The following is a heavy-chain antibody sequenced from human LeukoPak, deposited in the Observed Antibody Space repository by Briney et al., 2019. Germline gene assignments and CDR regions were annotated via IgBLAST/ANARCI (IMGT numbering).Heavy chain of an antibody. CDR1: GGTFSSYA. D-gene: IGHD3-9*01. CDR2: IIPIFGTA. CDR3: ARDGELVYGMDV. Sequence: SVTVSCKASGGTFSSYAISWVRQAPGQGLEWMGGIIPIFGTANYAQKFQGRVTITTDESTSTAYMELRSLRSDDTAVYYCARDGELVYGMDVWGQGTTVTVSS. V-gene: IGHV1-69*05. J-gene: IGHJ6*02.